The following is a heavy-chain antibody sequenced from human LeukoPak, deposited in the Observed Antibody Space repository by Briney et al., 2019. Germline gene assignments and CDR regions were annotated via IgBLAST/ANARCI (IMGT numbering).Heavy chain of an antibody. V-gene: IGHV3-7*01. CDR2: IKGVGSET. CDR3: AREAYCGGPSCFAVNYMDV. Sequence: GGSLRLSCVPSGSGFTFSEFWMGWVRQAPGERLEWVANIKGVGSETYYVDSVKGRCTISRDNAKNSVYLQMNSLRADDTSLYRCAREAYCGGPSCFAVNYMDVWGKGTTVTVSS. CDR1: GSGFTFSEFW. D-gene: IGHD2-21*01. J-gene: IGHJ6*03.